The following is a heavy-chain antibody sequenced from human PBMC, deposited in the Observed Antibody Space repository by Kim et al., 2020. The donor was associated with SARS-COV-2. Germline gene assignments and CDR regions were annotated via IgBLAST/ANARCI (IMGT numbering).Heavy chain of an antibody. Sequence: GGSLRLSCAASGFTFSSYGMHWVRQAPGKGLEWVAVISYDGSNKYYADSVKGRFTISRDNSKNTLYLQMNSLRSEDTAVYYCAKDYQQQLVLGWFYPWG. V-gene: IGHV3-30*18. CDR3: AKDYQQQLVLGWFYP. J-gene: IGHJ5*02. CDR1: GFTFSSYG. D-gene: IGHD6-13*01. CDR2: ISYDGSNK.